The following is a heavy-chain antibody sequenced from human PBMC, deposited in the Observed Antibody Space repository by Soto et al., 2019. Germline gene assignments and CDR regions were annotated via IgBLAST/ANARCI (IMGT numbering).Heavy chain of an antibody. D-gene: IGHD6-13*01. CDR2: ISYDGSNK. J-gene: IGHJ6*02. Sequence: GGSLRLSCAASGFTFSSYGMRWVRQAPGKGLEWVAVISYDGSNKYYADSVKGRFTISRDNSKNTLYLQMNSLRAEDTAVYYCAKDTGYSSSWYSAYYYYGMDVWGQGTTVTVSS. V-gene: IGHV3-30*18. CDR1: GFTFSSYG. CDR3: AKDTGYSSSWYSAYYYYGMDV.